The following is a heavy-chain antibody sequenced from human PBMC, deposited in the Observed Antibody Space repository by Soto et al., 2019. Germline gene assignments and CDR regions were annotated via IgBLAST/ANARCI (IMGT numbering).Heavy chain of an antibody. V-gene: IGHV3-33*03. CDR2: IWYDGSNK. D-gene: IGHD1-7*01. J-gene: IGHJ4*02. CDR1: GFTISTHG. Sequence: QAQLVESGGGVGQPGTSLRLSCAASGFTISTHGMHWVRQAPGKGLEWLANIWYDGSNKFYAESVKGRFSISKDNSENTLYLQMSSLRAEDTAVYYCAAATTWNFHFPYWGQGTQVTVSS. CDR3: AAATTWNFHFPY.